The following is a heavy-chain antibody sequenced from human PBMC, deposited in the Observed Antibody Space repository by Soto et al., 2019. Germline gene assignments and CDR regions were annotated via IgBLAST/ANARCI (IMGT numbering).Heavy chain of an antibody. Sequence: EVQLVESGGGLVQPGGSLRLSCAASGFTFSSFWMHWVRQAPGEGLVWVSRINSDGSNTNYADSVKGRCTISRDNAKNTLYLQMNSLRAEDTAVYYFARGGVPAAMSYWGQGTLVTVSS. CDR1: GFTFSSFW. CDR3: ARGGVPAAMSY. V-gene: IGHV3-74*01. J-gene: IGHJ4*02. D-gene: IGHD2-2*01. CDR2: INSDGSNT.